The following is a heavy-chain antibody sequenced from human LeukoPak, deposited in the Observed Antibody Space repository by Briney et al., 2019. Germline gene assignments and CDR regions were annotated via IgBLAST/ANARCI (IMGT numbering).Heavy chain of an antibody. CDR3: ARGQRMVRGVRTRPYYMGV. CDR1: GYTFTSYD. J-gene: IGHJ6*03. D-gene: IGHD3-10*01. Sequence: GASVKVSCKASGYTFTSYDINWVRQATGQGLEWMGWMNPNSGNTGYAQKFQGRVTITRNTSISTAYMELSSLRSEDTAVYYCARGQRMVRGVRTRPYYMGVWGKGTTVTVSS. CDR2: MNPNSGNT. V-gene: IGHV1-8*03.